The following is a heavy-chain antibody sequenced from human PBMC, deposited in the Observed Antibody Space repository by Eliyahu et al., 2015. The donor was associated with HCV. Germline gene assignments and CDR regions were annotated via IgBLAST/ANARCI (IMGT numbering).Heavy chain of an antibody. D-gene: IGHD4-23*01. CDR1: GGSISSXY. CDR2: IYTSGSX. V-gene: IGHV4-4*07. CDR3: AREGRGVVTPFDY. Sequence: QVQLQESGPGLVKPSETLSLTCXVSGGSISSXYWSWXRQPAGKGLEWIGRIYTSGSXNYNPSLKSRVTMSVDTSKNQFSLKLSSVTAADTAVYYCAREGRGVVTPFDYWGQGTLVTVSS. J-gene: IGHJ4*02.